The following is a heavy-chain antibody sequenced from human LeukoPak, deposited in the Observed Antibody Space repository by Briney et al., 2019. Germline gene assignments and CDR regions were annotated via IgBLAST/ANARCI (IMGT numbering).Heavy chain of an antibody. CDR1: GFTFDDYG. V-gene: IGHV3-20*04. J-gene: IGHJ6*02. D-gene: IGHD3-3*01. CDR2: INWNGGST. Sequence: GGSLRLSCAASGFTFDDYGMSWVRQAPGKGLEWVSGINWNGGSTGYADSVKGRFTISRDNAKNSLYLQMNSLRAEDTAVYYCASTYYDFWSGYYDYYYGMDVWGQGTTVTVSS. CDR3: ASTYYDFWSGYYDYYYGMDV.